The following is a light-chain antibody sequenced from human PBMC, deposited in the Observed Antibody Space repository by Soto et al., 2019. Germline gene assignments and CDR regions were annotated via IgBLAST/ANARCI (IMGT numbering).Light chain of an antibody. CDR2: GAS. Sequence: VVLTQSPGTLSLSPGERATLSCRTSQSVTSSFLSWFQQKPGQPPRLLLYGASRRAAGTPDRFSGSGSGTDFTLTISRLEPEDFAVYYCQQYGSSLWTFGQGTKVEIK. V-gene: IGKV3-20*01. J-gene: IGKJ1*01. CDR3: QQYGSSLWT. CDR1: QSVTSSF.